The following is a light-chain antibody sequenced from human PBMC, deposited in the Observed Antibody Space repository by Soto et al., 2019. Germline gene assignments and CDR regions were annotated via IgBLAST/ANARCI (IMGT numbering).Light chain of an antibody. CDR1: QDISTF. Sequence: RLTQSPSSLSASVGDTVTISCRASQDISTFLAWYQQKPGKAPTLLIFGASSLHNGVPPRFAGSGSGSGFTLTINRLQPDDFATYFCQHYTLYSAPFGQGTRV. V-gene: IGKV1-5*01. CDR3: QHYTLYSAP. CDR2: GAS. J-gene: IGKJ5*01.